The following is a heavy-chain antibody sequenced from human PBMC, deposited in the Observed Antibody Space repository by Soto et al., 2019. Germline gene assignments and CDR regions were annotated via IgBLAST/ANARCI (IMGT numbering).Heavy chain of an antibody. J-gene: IGHJ4*02. CDR1: GGSISSGGYS. CDR2: IYHSGST. CDR3: ARGRLSGYNWNYGFDY. D-gene: IGHD1-7*01. V-gene: IGHV4-30-2*01. Sequence: QLQLQESGSGLVKPSQTLSLTCAVSGGSISSGGYSWSWIRQPPGKGLEWIGYIYHSGSTYYNPSLKSRVTISVDRSKNQFSLKLSSVTAADTAVYYCARGRLSGYNWNYGFDYWGQGTLVTVSS.